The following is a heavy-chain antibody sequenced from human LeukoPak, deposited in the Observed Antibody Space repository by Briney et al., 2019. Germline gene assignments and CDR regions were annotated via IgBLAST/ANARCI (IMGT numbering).Heavy chain of an antibody. V-gene: IGHV1-24*01. CDR2: FDPEDGET. J-gene: IGHJ6*03. D-gene: IGHD3-22*01. CDR3: ATSSSYLRYYYYYMDV. Sequence: ASVKVSCKVSGYTLTELSMHWVRQAPGKGLEWMGGFDPEDGETIYAQKFQGRVTMTEDTSTDTAYTELSSLRSEDTAMYYCATSSSYLRYYYYYMDVWGKGTTVTVSS. CDR1: GYTLTELS.